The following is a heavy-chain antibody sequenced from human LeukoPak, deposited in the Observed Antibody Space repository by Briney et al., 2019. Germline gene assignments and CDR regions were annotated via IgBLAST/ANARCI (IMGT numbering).Heavy chain of an antibody. CDR3: AKVKGSSWLTDY. Sequence: QPGGSLRLSCAASGFTFSSYGMHWVRQAPGKGLEWVAVISYDGSNKYYADSVKGRFTISRDNSKNTLYLQMNSLRAEDTAVYYCAKVKGSSWLTDYWGQGTLVTASS. V-gene: IGHV3-30*18. D-gene: IGHD6-13*01. CDR2: ISYDGSNK. CDR1: GFTFSSYG. J-gene: IGHJ4*02.